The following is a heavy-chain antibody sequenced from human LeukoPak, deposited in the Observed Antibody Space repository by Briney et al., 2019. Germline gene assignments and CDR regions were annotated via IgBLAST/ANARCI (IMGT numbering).Heavy chain of an antibody. D-gene: IGHD2-21*02. J-gene: IGHJ4*02. V-gene: IGHV4-34*01. Sequence: PSETLSLTCAVYGGSFSGYYWSWIRQPPGKGLEWIGEINHSGSTNYNPSLKSRVTISVDTSKNQFSLKLSSVTAADTAVYYCARQADCGGDCYDDDYWGQGTLVTVSS. CDR2: INHSGST. CDR1: GGSFSGYY. CDR3: ARQADCGGDCYDDDY.